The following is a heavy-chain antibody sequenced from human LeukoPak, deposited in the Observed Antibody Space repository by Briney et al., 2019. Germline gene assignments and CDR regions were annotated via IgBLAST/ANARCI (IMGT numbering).Heavy chain of an antibody. J-gene: IGHJ6*03. CDR2: ISAYNGNT. Sequence: ASVKVSCKASGGTFSSYAISWLRQAPGQGLEWMGWISAYNGNTNYAQKLQGRVTMTTDTSTSTAYMELRSLRSDDTAVYYCARGMVLPYYYYMDVWGKGTTVTVSS. V-gene: IGHV1-18*01. CDR3: ARGMVLPYYYYMDV. CDR1: GGTFSSYA. D-gene: IGHD3-10*01.